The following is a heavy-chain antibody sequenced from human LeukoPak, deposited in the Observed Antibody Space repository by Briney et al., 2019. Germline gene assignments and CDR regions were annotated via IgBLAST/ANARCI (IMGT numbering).Heavy chain of an antibody. CDR3: ARDPMRWTTFNDAFDI. D-gene: IGHD5-24*01. V-gene: IGHV4-4*02. CDR1: GGSISSSNW. J-gene: IGHJ3*02. CDR2: IYHSGST. Sequence: PSGTQSLTCAVSGGSISSSNWWSWVRQPPGKGLEWIGEIYHSGSTNYNPSLKSRVTISVDKSKNQFSLKLSSVTAADTAVYYCARDPMRWTTFNDAFDIWGQGTMVTVSS.